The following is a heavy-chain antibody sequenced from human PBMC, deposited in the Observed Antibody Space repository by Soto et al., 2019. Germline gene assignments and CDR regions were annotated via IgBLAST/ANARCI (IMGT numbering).Heavy chain of an antibody. CDR2: IYYSGST. V-gene: IGHV4-59*01. CDR3: ARRSGDDFWSGFSAMDV. CDR1: GGSISSYY. D-gene: IGHD3-3*01. Sequence: PSETLSLTCTVSGGSISSYYWSWMRQPPGKGLEWIGNIYYSGSTNYNPSLQSRVTISVDTSKNQFSLKLSSVTAADTAVYYCARRSGDDFWSGFSAMDVWGQGTTVTVSS. J-gene: IGHJ6*02.